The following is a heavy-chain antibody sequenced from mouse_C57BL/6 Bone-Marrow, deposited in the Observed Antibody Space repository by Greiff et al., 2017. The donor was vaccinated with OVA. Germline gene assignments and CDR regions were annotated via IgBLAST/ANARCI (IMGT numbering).Heavy chain of an antibody. CDR2: IDPANGNT. CDR1: GFNIKNTY. D-gene: IGHD1-1*01. CDR3: AYYYGSSYVDWFAY. J-gene: IGHJ3*01. V-gene: IGHV14-3*01. Sequence: VHVKQSVAELVRPGASVKLSCTASGFNIKNTYMHWVKQRPEQGLEWIGRIDPANGNTKYAPKFQGKATITADTSSNTAYLQLSSLTSEDTAIYYCAYYYGSSYVDWFAYWGQGTLVTVSA.